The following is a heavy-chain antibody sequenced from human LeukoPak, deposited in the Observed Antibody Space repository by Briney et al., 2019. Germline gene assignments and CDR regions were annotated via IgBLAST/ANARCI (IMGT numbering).Heavy chain of an antibody. CDR3: AKDGYTAMVAGAYFDY. CDR1: GFTFNTYG. D-gene: IGHD5-18*01. Sequence: GGSLRLSCAASGFTFNTYGMHWVRQAPGKGLKWVAFIRYDGSNKYYADSVKGRFTISRDNSKNALYLQMNSLRAEDTAVYYCAKDGYTAMVAGAYFDYWGQGTLVTVSS. J-gene: IGHJ4*02. V-gene: IGHV3-30*02. CDR2: IRYDGSNK.